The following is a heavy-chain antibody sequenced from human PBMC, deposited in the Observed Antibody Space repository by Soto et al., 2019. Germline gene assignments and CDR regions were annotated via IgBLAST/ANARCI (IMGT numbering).Heavy chain of an antibody. CDR2: INPNSGGT. D-gene: IGHD6-19*01. V-gene: IGHV1-2*04. Sequence: ASVKVSCKASGYTFTGYYMHWVRQAPGQGLEWMGWINPNSGGTNYAQKFQGWVTMTRDTSTSTAYMELSRLRSDDTAVYYCARDSAYTSSGWYSWYGMDVWGQGTTVTSP. CDR1: GYTFTGYY. CDR3: ARDSAYTSSGWYSWYGMDV. J-gene: IGHJ6*02.